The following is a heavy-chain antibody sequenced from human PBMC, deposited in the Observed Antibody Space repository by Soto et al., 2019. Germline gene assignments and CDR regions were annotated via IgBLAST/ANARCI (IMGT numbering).Heavy chain of an antibody. CDR1: GITFSDYY. CDR3: GTLPYDAGPRYYYYGMDV. CDR2: ISSSGSTI. J-gene: IGHJ6*02. Sequence: VQLLESGGDLVQPGGSLRLSCVASGITFSDYYMSWIRQAPGKGLEWVSYISSSGSTIYYADSVKGRFTISRDNAKNSLYLQMNSLRAEDTAVYYCGTLPYDAGPRYYYYGMDVWGQGTTVTVSS. V-gene: IGHV3-11*01. D-gene: IGHD3-22*01.